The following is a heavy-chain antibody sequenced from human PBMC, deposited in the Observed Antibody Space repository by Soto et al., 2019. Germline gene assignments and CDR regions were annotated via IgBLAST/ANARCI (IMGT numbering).Heavy chain of an antibody. J-gene: IGHJ5*02. V-gene: IGHV4-59*01. CDR2: IYHSGTT. CDR1: GGSISTYY. D-gene: IGHD3-9*01. Sequence: SETLSLTCTVSGGSISTYYWSWIRQPPGMGLEWIGYIYHSGTTSYNPSLESRVTISIDTSKKQVSLKLTSVTAADTAVYYCARENLKWFDPWGQGTLVTV. CDR3: ARENLKWFDP.